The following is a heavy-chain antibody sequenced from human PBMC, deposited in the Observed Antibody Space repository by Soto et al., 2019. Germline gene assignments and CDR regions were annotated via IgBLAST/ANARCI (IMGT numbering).Heavy chain of an antibody. J-gene: IGHJ4*02. CDR1: GFTFTNYG. CDR2: ITTSGTAT. V-gene: IGHV3-23*01. CDR3: GRGTFGPDS. D-gene: IGHD1-7*01. Sequence: GGSLRLSCAASGFTFTNYGMSWVRQAPGQGLEWVSSITTSGTATNYADSVKGRFTISRDSSNKTLFLQMYSLRAEDTAVYYYGRGTFGPDSWGQGTLVTVSS.